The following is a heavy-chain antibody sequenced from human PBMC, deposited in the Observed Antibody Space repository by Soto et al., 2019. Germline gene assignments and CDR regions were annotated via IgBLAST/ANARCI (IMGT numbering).Heavy chain of an antibody. D-gene: IGHD4-17*01. V-gene: IGHV5-51*01. Sequence: EVQLVQSGAEVKKPGESLRISCKGSGYSFTTYWIGWVRQMPGKGLEWVGIIYPSDSDARYSPSFKGQVNISADKSISTAYRKWSSLKASTAAMYYCARVLNGDYGYWGQGPLVTVSS. CDR2: IYPSDSDA. CDR3: ARVLNGDYGY. CDR1: GYSFTTYW. J-gene: IGHJ4*02.